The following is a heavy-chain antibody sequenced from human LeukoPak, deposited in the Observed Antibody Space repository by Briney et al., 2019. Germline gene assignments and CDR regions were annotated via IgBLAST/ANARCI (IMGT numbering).Heavy chain of an antibody. V-gene: IGHV4-34*01. Sequence: PSETLSLTCAVYGGSFSGYYWSWIRQPPGKGLEWIGEINHSGSTNYNPSLKSRVTISVDTSKNQFSLKLSSVTAADTAVYYCARGVVLRFLERPASYMDVWGKGTTVTVSS. CDR1: GGSFSGYY. D-gene: IGHD3-3*01. J-gene: IGHJ6*03. CDR3: ARGVVLRFLERPASYMDV. CDR2: INHSGST.